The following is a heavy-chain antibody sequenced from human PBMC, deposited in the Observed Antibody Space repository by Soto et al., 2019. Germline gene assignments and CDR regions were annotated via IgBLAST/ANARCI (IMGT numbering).Heavy chain of an antibody. CDR1: GFTFSSYS. J-gene: IGHJ4*02. CDR2: ISSSSSYI. Sequence: PGGSLRLSCAASGFTFSSYSMNWVRQAPGKGLEWASSISSSSSYIYYADSVKGRFTISRDNAKNSLYLQMNSLRAEDTAVYYCARDNPPSSGYYFDYWGQGTLVTVSS. CDR3: ARDNPPSSGYYFDY. D-gene: IGHD3-22*01. V-gene: IGHV3-21*01.